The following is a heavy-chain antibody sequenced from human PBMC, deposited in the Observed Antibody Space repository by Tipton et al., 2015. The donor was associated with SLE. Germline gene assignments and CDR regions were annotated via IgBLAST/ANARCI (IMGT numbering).Heavy chain of an antibody. CDR2: ISWNSGSI. V-gene: IGHV3-9*01. D-gene: IGHD1-26*01. Sequence: SLRLSCAASGFTFDDYAMHWVRQAPGKGLEWVSGISWNSGSIGYADSVKGRFTISRDNAKNSLYLQINSLRAEDTALYCCAKATLGATNAFDIWGQGTMVTVSS. J-gene: IGHJ3*02. CDR1: GFTFDDYA. CDR3: AKATLGATNAFDI.